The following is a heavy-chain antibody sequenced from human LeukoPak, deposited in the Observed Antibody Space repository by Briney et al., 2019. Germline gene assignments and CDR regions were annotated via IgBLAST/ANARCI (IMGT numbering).Heavy chain of an antibody. D-gene: IGHD3-16*01. V-gene: IGHV3-74*01. CDR1: GFTFTSSR. J-gene: IGHJ4*02. CDR2: INTDGSST. CDR3: VRSWGEDY. Sequence: GGSLRLSCAASGFTFTSSRMLWVRQTPGKGLVWVSNINTDGSSTNYADSVKGRFTISRDNAKNTLFLQMNSLRAEDTAIYYCVRSWGEDYWGQGTLVTVSS.